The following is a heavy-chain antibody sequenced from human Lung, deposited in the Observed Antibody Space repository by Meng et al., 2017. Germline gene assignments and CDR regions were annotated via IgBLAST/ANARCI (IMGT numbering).Heavy chain of an antibody. CDR1: CGSFSDYY. CDR2: INHSGST. Sequence: VQLHQWGAVLLKPSAPLSLTCVVSCGSFSDYYWSWIRQPPGKGLEWIGEINHSGSTNYNPSLESRATISVDTSQNNLSLKLSSVTAADSAVYYCARGPTTMAHDFDYWGQGTLVTVSS. J-gene: IGHJ4*02. CDR3: ARGPTTMAHDFDY. V-gene: IGHV4-34*01. D-gene: IGHD4-11*01.